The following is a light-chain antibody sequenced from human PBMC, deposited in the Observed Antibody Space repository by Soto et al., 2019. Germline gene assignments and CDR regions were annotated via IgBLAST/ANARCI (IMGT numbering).Light chain of an antibody. V-gene: IGKV3-20*01. CDR2: GAS. Sequence: ESVLSQSPRTLSLSPRERATLSCRASQSVSNNYLAWYQQKPGQAPRLLIYGASNRATGIPDRFSGSGSGTDFTLTISRLEPEDFAVYYCQQYGSSGTFGQGTKVDIK. J-gene: IGKJ1*01. CDR3: QQYGSSGT. CDR1: QSVSNNY.